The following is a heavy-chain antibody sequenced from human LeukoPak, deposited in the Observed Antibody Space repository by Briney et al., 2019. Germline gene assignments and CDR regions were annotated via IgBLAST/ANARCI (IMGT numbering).Heavy chain of an antibody. Sequence: SETLSLTCTVSGGSISSYYWSWIRQPPGKGLEWIGYIYYSGGTNYNPSLKSRVTISVDTSKNQFSLKLSSVTAADTAVYYCARVILEPLGSYYYGMDVWGQGTTVTVSS. CDR1: GGSISSYY. D-gene: IGHD3-3*01. CDR3: ARVILEPLGSYYYGMDV. V-gene: IGHV4-59*01. J-gene: IGHJ6*02. CDR2: IYYSGGT.